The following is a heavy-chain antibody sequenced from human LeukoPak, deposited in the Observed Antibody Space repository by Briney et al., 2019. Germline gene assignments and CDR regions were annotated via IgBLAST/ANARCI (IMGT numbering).Heavy chain of an antibody. CDR3: AGRKEDPDQSFDY. CDR2: INHSGST. V-gene: IGHV4-34*01. J-gene: IGHJ4*02. CDR1: GGSFSGYY. Sequence: SETLSLTCAVYGGSFSGYYWSWIRQPPGKGLEWIGEINHSGSTNYNPSLKSRVTISVDTSKNQFSLKLSSVTAADTAVYYCAGRKEDPDQSFDYWGQGTLVTVSS.